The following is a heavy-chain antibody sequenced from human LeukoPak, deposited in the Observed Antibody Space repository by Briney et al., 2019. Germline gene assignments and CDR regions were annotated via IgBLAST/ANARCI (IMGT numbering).Heavy chain of an antibody. CDR1: GYTFTSYY. CDR2: INPSGGST. D-gene: IGHD1-26*01. CDR3: ARARPGRGSYYWAINDY. Sequence: ASVKVSCKASGYTFTSYYMHWVRQAPGQGLEWMGIINPSGGSTSYAQKFQGRVTMTRDTSTSTVYMELSSLRSEDTAVYYCARARPGRGSYYWAINDYWGQGTLVTVSS. J-gene: IGHJ4*02. V-gene: IGHV1-46*01.